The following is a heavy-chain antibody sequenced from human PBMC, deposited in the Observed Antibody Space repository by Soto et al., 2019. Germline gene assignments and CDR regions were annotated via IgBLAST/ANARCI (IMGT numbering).Heavy chain of an antibody. Sequence: QVQLQESGPGLVKPSETLSLTCTVSGGSITNYYCSWFRQPPGKGLAWIGYINYDGYSAYNLSLKRRVTLSMDASKTQLSLMLESVTATDTAVYYCARHGFGPIHGLVDVWGPGTTVIVSS. J-gene: IGHJ6*02. V-gene: IGHV4-59*08. CDR2: INYDGYS. CDR1: GGSITNYY. CDR3: ARHGFGPIHGLVDV. D-gene: IGHD3-10*01.